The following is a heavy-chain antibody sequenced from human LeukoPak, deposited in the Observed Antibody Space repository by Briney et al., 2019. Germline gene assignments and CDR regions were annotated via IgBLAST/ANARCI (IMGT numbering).Heavy chain of an antibody. Sequence: PSETLSLTCAVSGVSISPYYWAWIRQPPGKGLEWIGYIHASGSNNQYPSLKSRVTISVDKSKNHFSLRLTSVTAADTAVYYCARLSAAVHLGAFDLWGQGTMVTVSS. D-gene: IGHD3-3*01. V-gene: IGHV4-4*09. CDR2: IHASGSN. CDR1: GVSISPYY. J-gene: IGHJ3*01. CDR3: ARLSAAVHLGAFDL.